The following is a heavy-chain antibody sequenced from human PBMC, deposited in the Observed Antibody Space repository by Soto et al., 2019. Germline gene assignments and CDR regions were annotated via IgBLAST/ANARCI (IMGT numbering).Heavy chain of an antibody. J-gene: IGHJ5*02. D-gene: IGHD1-26*01. CDR3: AIPKSGSYSSPPNWFDP. CDR2: ISAYNGNT. Sequence: QVQLVQSGAEVKKPGASVKVSCKASGYTFTSYGISWVRQAPGQGLEWMGWISAYNGNTNYAQKLQGRVTMTTDTSKRTAYMELRSLRSDDTAVYYCAIPKSGSYSSPPNWFDPWGQGTLVTVSS. CDR1: GYTFTSYG. V-gene: IGHV1-18*01.